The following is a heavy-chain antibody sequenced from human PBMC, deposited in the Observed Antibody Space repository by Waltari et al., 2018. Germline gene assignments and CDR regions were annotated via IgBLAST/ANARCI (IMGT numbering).Heavy chain of an antibody. CDR1: GGSISSHY. D-gene: IGHD3-16*01. V-gene: IGHV4-59*11. CDR2: IYYSGST. Sequence: QVQLQESGPGLVKPSATLSLTCTVSGGSISSHYWSWIRQPPGKGLEWIGYIYYSGSTNYNPSRKSRVTISVDTAKNQFSLKLSSVTAADTAVYYCAREGTRGQGEFSYWGQGTLVTVSS. CDR3: AREGTRGQGEFSY. J-gene: IGHJ4*02.